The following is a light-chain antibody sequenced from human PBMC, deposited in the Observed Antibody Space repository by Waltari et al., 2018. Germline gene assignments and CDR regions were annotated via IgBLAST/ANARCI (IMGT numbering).Light chain of an antibody. CDR2: WAS. CDR1: QIVLYSSNSKSY. V-gene: IGKV4-1*01. J-gene: IGKJ1*01. CDR3: QKYYALPRT. Sequence: DIVMTQSPDSLAVSLGQGVTINCKSSQIVLYSSNSKSYLAGYQHKPGQPPKLHIYWASTRESGVPDRFSGSGSGTDFTLTITSLQAEDVAVYYCQKYYALPRTFGQGTKVEI.